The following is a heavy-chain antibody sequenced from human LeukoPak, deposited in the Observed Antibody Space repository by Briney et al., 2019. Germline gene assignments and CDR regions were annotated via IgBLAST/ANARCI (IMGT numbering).Heavy chain of an antibody. D-gene: IGHD5-18*01. CDR1: GFSFSSYA. CDR2: ISGSGDST. Sequence: GGSLRLSCAASGFSFSSYAMSWVRQAPGKGLEWVSGISGSGDSTYYADSVKGRFTISRDNSKNTLYLQMNSLRAEDTAVYYCARDVRGYSYGPTDIWGQGTMVTVSS. J-gene: IGHJ3*02. CDR3: ARDVRGYSYGPTDI. V-gene: IGHV3-23*01.